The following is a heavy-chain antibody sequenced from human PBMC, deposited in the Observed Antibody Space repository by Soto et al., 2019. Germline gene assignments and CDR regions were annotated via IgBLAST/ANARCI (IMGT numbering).Heavy chain of an antibody. CDR3: ARVSGFMVRGVSYYMDV. Sequence: QVQLQESGPGLVKPSQTLSLTCTVSGGSISSGGYYWSWIRQHPGKGLEWIGYIYYSGSTYYNPSLQSRVTMSVDTSKNQFSLKLSSVAAADTAVYYCARVSGFMVRGVSYYMDVWGKGTTVTVSS. J-gene: IGHJ6*03. CDR1: GGSISSGGYY. CDR2: IYYSGST. D-gene: IGHD3-10*01. V-gene: IGHV4-31*03.